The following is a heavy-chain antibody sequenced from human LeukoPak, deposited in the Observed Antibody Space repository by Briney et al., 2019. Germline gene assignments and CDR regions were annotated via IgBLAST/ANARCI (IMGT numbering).Heavy chain of an antibody. V-gene: IGHV6-1*01. CDR2: TYYRSKWSN. J-gene: IGHJ5*01. D-gene: IGHD1-26*01. CDR3: ARLVGASWFDS. Sequence: SQTLSLTCAISGDSVSTNSATWTWLRQSPSRGLEWLGRTYYRSKWSNDYAVSMKSRITIIPDTSKNQFSLQLNSVTPEDTAVYYCARLVGASWFDSWGQGTLVTVSS. CDR1: GDSVSTNSAT.